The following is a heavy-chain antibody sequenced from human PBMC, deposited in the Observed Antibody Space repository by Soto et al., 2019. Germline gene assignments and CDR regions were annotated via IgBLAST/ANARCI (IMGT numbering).Heavy chain of an antibody. CDR3: ARVLFRDYYYGMDV. V-gene: IGHV4-31*03. D-gene: IGHD3-10*01. Sequence: PSETLSLTCTVSGGSIISGGYYWIWIRQHPGKGLEWIGYIYYSGSTYYNPSLKSRVTISVDTSKNQFSLKLSSVTAADTAVYYCARVLFRDYYYGMDVWGQGTTVTVSS. CDR1: GGSIISGGYY. J-gene: IGHJ6*02. CDR2: IYYSGST.